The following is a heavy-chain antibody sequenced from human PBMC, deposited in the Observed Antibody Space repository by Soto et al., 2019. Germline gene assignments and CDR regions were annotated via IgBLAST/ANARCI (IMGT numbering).Heavy chain of an antibody. CDR3: AKDLWVISRIYCSSTSCTEKSPNDP. V-gene: IGHV3-23*01. CDR1: RWTPNRYT. J-gene: IGHJ5*02. D-gene: IGHD2-2*01. Sequence: GGCRGGNCGGSRWTPNRYTMSWVRQAPGKGLEWVSAISGSGGSTYYADSVKGRFTISRDNSKNTLYLQMNSLRAEDTAVYYCAKDLWVISRIYCSSTSCTEKSPNDPWGQGTLVTVSS. CDR2: ISGSGGST.